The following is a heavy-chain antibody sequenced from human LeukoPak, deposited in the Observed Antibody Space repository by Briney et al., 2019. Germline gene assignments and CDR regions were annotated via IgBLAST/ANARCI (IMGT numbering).Heavy chain of an antibody. V-gene: IGHV1-46*01. J-gene: IGHJ5*02. CDR1: GYTFINYY. CDR2: INPSGGST. CDR3: ARGGYSSPRGWFDP. Sequence: ASVKLSCKAAGYTFINYYIHWVRQAPGQGLEWMGIINPSGGSTTYPQKFQGRVTMTRDMSTSTVCMDLSSLRSEDTAVYYCARGGYSSPRGWFDPWGQGTLVTVSS. D-gene: IGHD6-19*01.